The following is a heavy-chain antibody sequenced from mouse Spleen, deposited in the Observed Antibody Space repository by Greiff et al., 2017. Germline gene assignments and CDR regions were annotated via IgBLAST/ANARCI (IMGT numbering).Heavy chain of an antibody. D-gene: IGHD2-1*01. J-gene: IGHJ3*01. CDR3: TFYGIFAY. Sequence: VQLQQSGAELVRPGASVKLSCTASGFNIKDDYMHWVKQRPEQGLEWIGWIDPENGDTEYASKFQGKATITADTSSNTAYLQLSSLTSEDTAVYYCTFYGIFAYWGQGTLVTVSA. CDR1: GFNIKDDY. CDR2: IDPENGDT. V-gene: IGHV14-4*01.